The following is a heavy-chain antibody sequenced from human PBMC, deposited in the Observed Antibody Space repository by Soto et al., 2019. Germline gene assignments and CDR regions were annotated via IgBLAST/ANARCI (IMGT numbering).Heavy chain of an antibody. CDR1: GGSISSYY. CDR2: IYYSGST. Sequence: SETLSLTCTVSGGSISSYYWSWIRQPPGKGLEWIGYIYYSGSTNYNPSLKSRVTISVDTSKNQFSLKLSSVTAADTAVYYCARSPTIVGDYYFDYWGQGTLVTVPQ. V-gene: IGHV4-59*08. J-gene: IGHJ4*02. D-gene: IGHD1-26*01. CDR3: ARSPTIVGDYYFDY.